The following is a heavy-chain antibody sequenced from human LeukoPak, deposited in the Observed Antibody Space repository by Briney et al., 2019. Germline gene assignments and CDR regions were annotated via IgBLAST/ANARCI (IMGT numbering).Heavy chain of an antibody. Sequence: GGSLRLSCAASGFTFSDYYMSWIRQAPGKGLEWVSYISSSGNTIYYADSVKGRFTISRDNSKNTLYLQMNSLRAEDTAVYYCARPRRMFYYDANYGCDYWGQGTLVTVSS. D-gene: IGHD4/OR15-4a*01. CDR2: ISSSGNTI. CDR1: GFTFSDYY. CDR3: ARPRRMFYYDANYGCDY. V-gene: IGHV3-11*04. J-gene: IGHJ4*02.